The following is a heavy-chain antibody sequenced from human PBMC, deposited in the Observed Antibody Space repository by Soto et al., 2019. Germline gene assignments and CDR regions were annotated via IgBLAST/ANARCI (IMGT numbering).Heavy chain of an antibody. CDR1: GFTFSSYG. Sequence: PGGSLRLSCAASGFTFSSYGMHWVRQAPGKGLEWVAVISYDGSNKYYADSVKGRFTISRDNSKNTLYLQMNSLRAEDTAVYYCAKLTYYDFWSRIAAAGTSDYWGQGTLVTVSS. V-gene: IGHV3-30*18. D-gene: IGHD6-13*01. CDR2: ISYDGSNK. J-gene: IGHJ4*02. CDR3: AKLTYYDFWSRIAAAGTSDY.